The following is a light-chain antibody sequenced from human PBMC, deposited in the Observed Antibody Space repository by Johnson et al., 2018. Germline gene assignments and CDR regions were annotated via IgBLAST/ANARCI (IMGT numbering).Light chain of an antibody. CDR2: ENN. Sequence: QSVLTQPPSVSAAPVQKVTISCSGSSSNIGNNYVSWYQQLPGTAPKLLIYENNKRPSGIPDLFSGSKSGTSATLRVTGLQTGDEADYYCGTWDSSLSAGNVFGTGPKVTVL. CDR3: GTWDSSLSAGNV. V-gene: IGLV1-51*02. CDR1: SSNIGNNY. J-gene: IGLJ1*01.